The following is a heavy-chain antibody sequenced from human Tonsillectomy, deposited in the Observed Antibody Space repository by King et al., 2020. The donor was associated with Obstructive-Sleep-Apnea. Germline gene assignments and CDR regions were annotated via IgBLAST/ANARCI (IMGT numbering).Heavy chain of an antibody. CDR1: GGSISSSSYY. J-gene: IGHJ4*02. Sequence: QLQESGPGLVKPSETLSLTCTVSGGSISSSSYYWGWIRQPPGKGLEWIGSIYYSGSTYYNPSLKSRVTISVDTSKNQFSLKLSSVTAADTAVYYCARDPGFGVGALDGGGWDYWGQGTLVTVSS. V-gene: IGHV4-39*07. CDR3: ARDPGFGVGALDGGGWDY. D-gene: IGHD3-3*01. CDR2: IYYSGST.